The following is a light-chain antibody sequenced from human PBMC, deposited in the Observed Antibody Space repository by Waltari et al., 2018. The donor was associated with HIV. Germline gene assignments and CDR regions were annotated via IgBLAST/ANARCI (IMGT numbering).Light chain of an antibody. J-gene: IGLJ3*02. CDR3: QSYASNIVT. CDR2: EVR. CDR1: NSDVGISNF. Sequence: QSALTQPVSVSGSPGQSITLSCTVTNSDVGISNFVSWYQQHPGKAPKLMIYEVRNRPSGVSNRFSGSKSGNTASLTISGLQAEDEADYYCQSYASNIVTFGGGTKLTVL. V-gene: IGLV2-14*01.